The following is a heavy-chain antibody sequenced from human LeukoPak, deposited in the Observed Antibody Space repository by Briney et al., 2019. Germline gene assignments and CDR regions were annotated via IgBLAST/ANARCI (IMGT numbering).Heavy chain of an antibody. CDR3: AKKPRLQLVQEGAFDI. CDR1: GFTFSTYA. D-gene: IGHD6-6*01. J-gene: IGHJ3*02. V-gene: IGHV3-23*01. Sequence: GGSLRLSCAASGFTFSTYAMTWVRQAPGKGLECVLLISGSGGTTYYADSVKGRFTISRDNSKNTLYLQMNSLRAEDTAVYYCAKKPRLQLVQEGAFDIWGQGTMVTVSS. CDR2: ISGSGGTT.